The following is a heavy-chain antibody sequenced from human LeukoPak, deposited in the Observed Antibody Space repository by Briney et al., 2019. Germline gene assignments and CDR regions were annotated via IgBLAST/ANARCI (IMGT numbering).Heavy chain of an antibody. D-gene: IGHD2/OR15-2a*01. CDR2: IYYTGNT. V-gene: IGHV4-59*12. CDR1: GGSINIYY. Sequence: SETLSLTCTVSGGSINIYYWSWIRQPPGKGLEWIGNIYYTGNTYYNASLKSRVTISVDTSKNQFSLKVISMTAADTAVYYCARDESSSHPNYFDYWGQGTLVTVSS. J-gene: IGHJ4*02. CDR3: ARDESSSHPNYFDY.